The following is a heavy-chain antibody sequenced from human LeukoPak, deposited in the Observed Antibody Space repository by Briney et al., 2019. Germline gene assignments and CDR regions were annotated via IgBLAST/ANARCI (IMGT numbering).Heavy chain of an antibody. D-gene: IGHD2-2*01. CDR2: MNPNSGNA. J-gene: IGHJ4*02. CDR1: GYTFTSYD. CDR3: ARGRLWYQLPTD. V-gene: IGHV1-8*01. Sequence: ASVKVSCKASGYTFTSYDINWVRQATGQGLEWMGWMNPNSGNAGYAQKLQGRVTMTRNTSISTAYMELSRLRSEDTAVYYCARGRLWYQLPTDWGQGTLVTVSS.